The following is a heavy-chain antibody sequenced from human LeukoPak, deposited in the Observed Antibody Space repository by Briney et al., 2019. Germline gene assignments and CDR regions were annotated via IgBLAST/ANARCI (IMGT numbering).Heavy chain of an antibody. J-gene: IGHJ4*02. CDR2: ISSSSSYI. V-gene: IGHV3-21*01. CDR1: GFTFSSYS. Sequence: PGGSLRLSCAASGFTFSSYSMNWVRQAPGKGLEWVSSISSSSSYIYYADSVKGRFTISRDNAKNSLYLQMNSLRAEDTAVYYCAPFPYYYDSSGYTQHDYWGQGTLVTVSS. CDR3: APFPYYYDSSGYTQHDY. D-gene: IGHD3-22*01.